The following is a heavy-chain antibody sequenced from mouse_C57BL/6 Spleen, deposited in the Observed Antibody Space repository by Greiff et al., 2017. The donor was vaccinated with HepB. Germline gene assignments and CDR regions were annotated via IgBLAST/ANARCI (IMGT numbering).Heavy chain of an antibody. Sequence: EVQVVESGGGLVKPGGSLKLSCAASGFTFSSYAMSWVRQTPEKRLEWVATISDGGSYTYYPDNVKGRFTISRDNAKNNLNLQMSHLKSEDTAMYYCAREDPYYYGSSYFDYWGQGTTLTVSS. J-gene: IGHJ2*01. V-gene: IGHV5-4*01. D-gene: IGHD1-1*01. CDR2: ISDGGSYT. CDR3: AREDPYYYGSSYFDY. CDR1: GFTFSSYA.